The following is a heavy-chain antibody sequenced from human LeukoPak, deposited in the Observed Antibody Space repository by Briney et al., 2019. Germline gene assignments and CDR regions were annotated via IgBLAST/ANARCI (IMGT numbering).Heavy chain of an antibody. CDR2: ISSSSSYI. V-gene: IGHV3-21*01. Sequence: PGGSLRLSCAASGFTFSSYSMNWVRQAPGKGLEWVSSISSSSSYIYYADSVKGRSTISRDNAKNSLYLQMNSLRAEDTAVYYCARAEGDSSSWYRYWGQGTLVTVSS. CDR3: ARAEGDSSSWYRY. D-gene: IGHD6-13*01. J-gene: IGHJ4*02. CDR1: GFTFSSYS.